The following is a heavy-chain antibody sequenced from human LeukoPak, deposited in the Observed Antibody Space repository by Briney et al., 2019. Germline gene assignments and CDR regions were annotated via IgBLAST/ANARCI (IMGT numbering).Heavy chain of an antibody. D-gene: IGHD1-1*01. CDR2: ISYDGSNK. CDR1: GFTFSSYA. J-gene: IGHJ4*02. Sequence: GGSRRLSCAASGFTFSSYAMHWVRQAPGKGLEWVAVISYDGSNKYYADSVKGRFTISRDNSKNTLYLQMNSLRAEDTAVYYCAREPETGTTLYWGQGTLVTVSS. CDR3: AREPETGTTLY. V-gene: IGHV3-30-3*01.